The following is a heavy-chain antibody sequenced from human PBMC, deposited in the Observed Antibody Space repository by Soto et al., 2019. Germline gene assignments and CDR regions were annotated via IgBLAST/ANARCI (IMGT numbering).Heavy chain of an antibody. CDR1: GYTFTSYG. V-gene: IGHV1-18*01. J-gene: IGHJ4*02. CDR3: ARDPLYCISTSCPFDY. Sequence: ASVKVSCKSSGYTFTSYGISWVRQAPGQGLEWMGWISAYNGNTNYAQKLQGRVTMTTDTSTSTAYMELRSLRSDDTAVYYCARDPLYCISTSCPFDYWGKGTLVTVSS. D-gene: IGHD2-2*01. CDR2: ISAYNGNT.